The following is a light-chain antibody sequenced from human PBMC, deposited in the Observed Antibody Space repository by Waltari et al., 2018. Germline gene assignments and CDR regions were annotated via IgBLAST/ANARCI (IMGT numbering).Light chain of an antibody. CDR3: QQANSFPFT. Sequence: DTQMTQSPSSVSASVGDRVTMSCRTSQDVSNYLAWYQQKPGKAPKLLIYGASTLESGVPSRFSGSVSGTEFTLAISSLQPDDFATYYCQQANSFPFTFGQGTRLEI. V-gene: IGKV1D-12*01. CDR1: QDVSNY. CDR2: GAS. J-gene: IGKJ5*01.